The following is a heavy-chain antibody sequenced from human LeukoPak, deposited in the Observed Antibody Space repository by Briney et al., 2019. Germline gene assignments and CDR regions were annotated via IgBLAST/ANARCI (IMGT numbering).Heavy chain of an antibody. V-gene: IGHV3-11*01. CDR1: GFSFSDYY. Sequence: GGSLRPSCAASGFSFSDYYMSWIRQAPGKGLEWVSYISSSGSTIYYADSMKGRFTISRDNAKNSLYLQMNSLRAEDTAVYYCARSSYSSSSSVWGQGTMVTVSS. CDR3: ARSSYSSSSSV. CDR2: ISSSGSTI. J-gene: IGHJ3*01. D-gene: IGHD6-6*01.